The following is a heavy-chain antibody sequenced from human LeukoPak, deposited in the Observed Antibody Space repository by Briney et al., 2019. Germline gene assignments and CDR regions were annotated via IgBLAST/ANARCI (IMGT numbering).Heavy chain of an antibody. Sequence: GGSLRLSCAASGFTFSNYGMHWVRQAPGKGLEWVAVIWYDGSNKYYADSVKGRFTISRDNSKNTLHLQMNSLRAEDTAVYYCAKDGGYCSGGSFYSGAEYFQHWGQGTLVTVSS. CDR1: GFTFSNYG. CDR2: IWYDGSNK. D-gene: IGHD2-15*01. CDR3: AKDGGYCSGGSFYSGAEYFQH. V-gene: IGHV3-33*06. J-gene: IGHJ1*01.